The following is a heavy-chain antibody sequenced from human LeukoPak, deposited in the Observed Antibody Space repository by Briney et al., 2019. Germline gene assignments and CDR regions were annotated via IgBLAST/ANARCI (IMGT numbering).Heavy chain of an antibody. CDR2: ISGSGGST. Sequence: GGSLRLSCAASGFTFSSYAMSWVRQAPGKGLEWVSAISGSGGSTYYADSVKGRFTISRDNSKNTLYLQMNSLRAEDTAVYYCAKGADYYDSSGYYSHAFDIWGQGTMVTVSS. J-gene: IGHJ3*02. CDR3: AKGADYYDSSGYYSHAFDI. V-gene: IGHV3-23*01. D-gene: IGHD3-22*01. CDR1: GFTFSSYA.